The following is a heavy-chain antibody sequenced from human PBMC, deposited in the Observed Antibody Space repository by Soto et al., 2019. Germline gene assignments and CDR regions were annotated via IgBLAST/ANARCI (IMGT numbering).Heavy chain of an antibody. D-gene: IGHD6-13*01. V-gene: IGHV1-69*13. CDR1: GGTFSSYA. CDR3: ASGPYSSSWYNAFDI. CDR2: IIPIFGTA. Sequence: SVKVSCKASGGTFSSYAISWVRQAPGQGLEWMGGIIPIFGTANYAQKFQGRVTITADESTSTAYMELSSLRSEDTAVYYCASGPYSSSWYNAFDIWGQGTMVTVSS. J-gene: IGHJ3*02.